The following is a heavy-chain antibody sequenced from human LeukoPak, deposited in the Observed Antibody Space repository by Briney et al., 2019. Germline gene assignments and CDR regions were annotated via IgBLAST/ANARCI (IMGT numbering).Heavy chain of an antibody. V-gene: IGHV1-69*13. Sequence: ASVKVSCKASGGTFSRYAISWMRQAPGQGLEWMGGIIPIFGTANYAQKFQGRVTITADESTSTAYMELSSLRSEDTAVYYCARAAHGDYGDYARLDYWGQGTLVTVSS. CDR3: ARAAHGDYGDYARLDY. J-gene: IGHJ4*02. D-gene: IGHD4-17*01. CDR1: GGTFSRYA. CDR2: IIPIFGTA.